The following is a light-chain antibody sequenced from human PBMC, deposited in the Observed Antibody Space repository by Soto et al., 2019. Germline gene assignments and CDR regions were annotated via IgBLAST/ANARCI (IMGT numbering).Light chain of an antibody. J-gene: IGLJ1*01. CDR3: SSYTSTTTRV. V-gene: IGLV2-14*03. CDR2: EVS. CDR1: SSDVGAYDY. Sequence: QSVLTQPASVSGSPGQSITLSCTGTSSDVGAYDYVSWYQQHPGKGPKLMIYEVSNRPSGVSNRFSGSKSGNTATLTISGLQAEDEADYYCSSYTSTTTRVFGTGTKVTVL.